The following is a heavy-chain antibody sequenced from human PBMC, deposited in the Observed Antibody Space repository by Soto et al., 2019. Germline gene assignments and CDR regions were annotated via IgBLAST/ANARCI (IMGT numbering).Heavy chain of an antibody. CDR3: TRGGTPYSSRSFYFNGMDV. CDR2: LNPKSGAT. V-gene: IGHV1-2*02. J-gene: IGHJ6*02. D-gene: IGHD6-19*01. Sequence: QAQVEQSGAEVKKPGASVKVSCKSAGYTFNEYYIHWVRQAPGQGLEWMGWLNPKSGATNYAQNFRGRVSMTRDSSTSTVYMELTRLTSADTAVYYCTRGGTPYSSRSFYFNGMDVWGQGATVTVAS. CDR1: GYTFNEYY.